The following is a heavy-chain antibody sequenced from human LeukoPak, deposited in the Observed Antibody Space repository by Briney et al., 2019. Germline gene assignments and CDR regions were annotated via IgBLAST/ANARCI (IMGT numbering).Heavy chain of an antibody. CDR3: ARKSGDQINAWYFDA. Sequence: PSETLSLTCTVSGGSLRSSGHWWVWIRQPPGKGLEWIGSIHYSGKVYYNPSLKSRVTTSVDTSTDQFSLRLSSATAADTAIYYCARKSGDQINAWYFDAWGQGTLVTVSS. D-gene: IGHD3-10*01. J-gene: IGHJ4*02. CDR1: GGSLRSSGHW. CDR2: IHYSGKV. V-gene: IGHV4-39*01.